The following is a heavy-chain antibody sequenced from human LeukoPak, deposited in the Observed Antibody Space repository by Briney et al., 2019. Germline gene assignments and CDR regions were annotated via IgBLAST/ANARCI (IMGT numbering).Heavy chain of an antibody. CDR3: AGRGSSSGTFDI. CDR1: GGSITNHDYY. V-gene: IGHV4-61*02. CDR2: IYTSGGT. Sequence: SGTLSLTCTVSGGSITNHDYYWTWIRQPAGKTLVWLGRIYTSGGTNYNPSLKSRVTMSVDKPKNQISLNLASLTAADTALYYCAGRGSSSGTFDIWGPGTFVTVSS. D-gene: IGHD2-2*01. J-gene: IGHJ3*02.